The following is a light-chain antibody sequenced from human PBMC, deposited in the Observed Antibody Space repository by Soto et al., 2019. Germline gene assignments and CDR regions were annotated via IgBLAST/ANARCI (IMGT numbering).Light chain of an antibody. CDR1: SSDVGGYDY. CDR2: EVS. V-gene: IGLV2-14*01. J-gene: IGLJ1*01. Sequence: QSALTQPASVSGSPGQSITISCTGTSSDVGGYDYVSWYQQHPGKAPKLMIYEVSNRPSGVSNRFSGSKSGTTASLTISGLQAEDEADYYCISFTSSSTLAVFGAGTKVT. CDR3: ISFTSSSTLAV.